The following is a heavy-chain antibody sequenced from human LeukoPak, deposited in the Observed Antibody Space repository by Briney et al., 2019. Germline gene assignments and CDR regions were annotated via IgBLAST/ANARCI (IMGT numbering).Heavy chain of an antibody. CDR2: IYYSGST. CDR1: GGSLSSYY. CDR3: AREELGATNFFDY. Sequence: SETLSLTCTGSGGSLSSYYWSWIRQPPGKGLEWIGYIYYSGSTNYNPSLKSRVTISVDTSKNQFSLKLSSVTAADTAVYYCAREELGATNFFDYWGQGTLVTVSS. D-gene: IGHD1-26*01. V-gene: IGHV4-59*01. J-gene: IGHJ4*02.